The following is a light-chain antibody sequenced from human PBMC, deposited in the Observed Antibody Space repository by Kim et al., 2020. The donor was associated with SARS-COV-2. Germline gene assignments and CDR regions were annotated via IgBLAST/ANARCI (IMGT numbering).Light chain of an antibody. CDR3: ENCNSAPCT. Sequence: APVGDTDTTSCRGRQGIITYVAWYKQKPGKVPKRLSYASYPLQKGGPPRYAGSGSGTEITLTISSLQTEEIATYYCENCNSAPCTFGPGTKVDIK. CDR1: QGIITY. J-gene: IGKJ3*01. V-gene: IGKV1-27*01. CDR2: ASY.